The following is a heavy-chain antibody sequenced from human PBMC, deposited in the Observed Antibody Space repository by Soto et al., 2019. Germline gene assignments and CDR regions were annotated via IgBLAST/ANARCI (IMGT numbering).Heavy chain of an antibody. CDR2: IYHSGST. D-gene: IGHD1-20*01. J-gene: IGHJ4*02. CDR1: GGYISNLGYS. V-gene: IGHV4-30-2*02. CDR3: ARRYGRNFDY. Sequence: SQTLSLSYTVSGGYISNLGYSRSWIRQPPGKGLEWIGYIYHSGSTYYNPSLKSRVTISVDRSKNQLSLRLSSVTAADTAVYYCARRYGRNFDYWGQGTLVTVSS.